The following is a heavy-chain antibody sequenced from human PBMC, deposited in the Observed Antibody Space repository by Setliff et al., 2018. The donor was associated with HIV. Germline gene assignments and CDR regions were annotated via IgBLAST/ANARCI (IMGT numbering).Heavy chain of an antibody. CDR1: GGSISSSSYY. D-gene: IGHD3-22*01. V-gene: IGHV4-39*01. CDR3: ARAPANYHDSSGFYYGGDYYFDF. J-gene: IGHJ4*02. CDR2: IYYSGST. Sequence: KTSETLSLTCTVSGGSISSSSYYWGWIRQPPGKGLEWIGSIYYSGSTYYNPSLKSRVTISVDTAKNQFSLKLSSVTAADTAVYYCARAPANYHDSSGFYYGGDYYFDFWGQGTRVTVSS.